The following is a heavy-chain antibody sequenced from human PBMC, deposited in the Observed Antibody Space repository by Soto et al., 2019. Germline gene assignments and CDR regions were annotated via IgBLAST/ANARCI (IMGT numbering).Heavy chain of an antibody. D-gene: IGHD3-22*01. J-gene: IGHJ1*01. Sequence: GGSLRLSCAASGFTFSSYGMHWVRQAPGKGLEWVAVIWYDGSNKYYADSVKGRFTISRDNSKTTLYLQMNSLRAEDTAVYYCARGPEWAYYDSSGYPLRGAKAEYFQHWGQGTLVTVSS. V-gene: IGHV3-33*01. CDR2: IWYDGSNK. CDR1: GFTFSSYG. CDR3: ARGPEWAYYDSSGYPLRGAKAEYFQH.